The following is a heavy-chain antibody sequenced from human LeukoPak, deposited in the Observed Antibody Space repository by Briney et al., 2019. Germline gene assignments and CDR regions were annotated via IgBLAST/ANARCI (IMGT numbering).Heavy chain of an antibody. J-gene: IGHJ5*02. CDR3: ARAGRYYGSGSYYPWNWFDP. Sequence: PSETLSLTCTVSGGSISVHTYYCAWIRQPPGKGLEWIGSIYYSGSTYYNPSLKSRVTISVDTSKNQFSLKLSSVTAADTAVYYCARAGRYYGSGSYYPWNWFDPWGQGTLVTVSS. V-gene: IGHV4-39*07. CDR2: IYYSGST. CDR1: GGSISVHTYY. D-gene: IGHD3-10*01.